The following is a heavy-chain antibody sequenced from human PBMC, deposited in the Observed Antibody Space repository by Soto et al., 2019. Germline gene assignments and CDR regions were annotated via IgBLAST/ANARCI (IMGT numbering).Heavy chain of an antibody. V-gene: IGHV1-69*02. CDR1: GGTFSSYT. Sequence: QVQLVQSGAEVKKPGSSVKVSCKASGGTFSSYTISWVRQAPGQGLEWMGRIIPILGIANYAQKFQGRVTITADQSTSTAYMELSSLRSEDTAVYYCARARYCSGGSCYFDYWGQGTLVTVSS. D-gene: IGHD2-15*01. CDR2: IIPILGIA. J-gene: IGHJ4*02. CDR3: ARARYCSGGSCYFDY.